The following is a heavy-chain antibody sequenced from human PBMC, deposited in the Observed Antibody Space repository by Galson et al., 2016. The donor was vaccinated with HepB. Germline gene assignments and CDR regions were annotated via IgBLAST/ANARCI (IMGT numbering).Heavy chain of an antibody. CDR3: AKDRRYNWNYGSAFDI. V-gene: IGHV3-30*18. D-gene: IGHD1-7*01. J-gene: IGHJ3*02. Sequence: SLRLSCAASGFTFSSYAMHWVRQAPGKGLEWVAVISYDGNNEYYGDSVKGRFTISRDNSKKTLYLQMNSLRVEDTAVYYCAKDRRYNWNYGSAFDIWGRGTLVTVSS. CDR2: ISYDGNNE. CDR1: GFTFSSYA.